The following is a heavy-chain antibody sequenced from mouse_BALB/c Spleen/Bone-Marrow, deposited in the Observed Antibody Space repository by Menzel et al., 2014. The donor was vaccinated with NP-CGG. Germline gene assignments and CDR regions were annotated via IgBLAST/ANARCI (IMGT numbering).Heavy chain of an antibody. J-gene: IGHJ2*01. V-gene: IGHV3-2*02. CDR1: GYSITSDYA. CDR2: ISYSGST. CDR3: AREGLPTVVDYFDY. D-gene: IGHD1-1*01. Sequence: EVKLMESGPGLVKPSQSLSLTCTVTGYSITSDYAWNWIRQFPGSKLEWMGYISYSGSTSYNPSLKSRISITRDTSKNQFFLQLNSVTTEDTATYYCAREGLPTVVDYFDYWGQGTTLTVSS.